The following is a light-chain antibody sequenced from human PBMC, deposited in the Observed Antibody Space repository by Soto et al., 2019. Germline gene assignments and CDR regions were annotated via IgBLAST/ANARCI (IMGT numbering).Light chain of an antibody. CDR2: DAS. CDR1: QPIGTN. V-gene: IGKV3-15*01. Sequence: EVVMTQSPAPLSVSPGGRATLSCRASQPIGTNLGWYQQKPGQAPRLLIYDASIRDTGIPARFSGSGSGTEFTLTISSLQSEDFAVYYCQHYDRWPPTFGQGDQGGYQ. CDR3: QHYDRWPPT. J-gene: IGKJ1*01.